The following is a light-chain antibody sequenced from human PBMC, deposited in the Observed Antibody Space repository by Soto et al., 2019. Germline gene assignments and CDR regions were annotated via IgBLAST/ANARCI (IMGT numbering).Light chain of an antibody. Sequence: EIVLTQSPGTLSLSPGERATLSSRAIQGVTSSYLAWYQQKPGQPPRLLIYGASIRATGIPDRFSGSGSGTDFTLTISRLEPEDFAVYYCQQYDSSPLTFGGGTKVEIK. CDR3: QQYDSSPLT. J-gene: IGKJ4*01. CDR2: GAS. CDR1: QGVTSSY. V-gene: IGKV3-20*01.